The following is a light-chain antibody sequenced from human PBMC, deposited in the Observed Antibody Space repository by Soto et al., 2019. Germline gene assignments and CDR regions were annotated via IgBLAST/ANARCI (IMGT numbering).Light chain of an antibody. CDR3: QQYGGSQRT. Sequence: ELVLMQSPGTLSLSQAEGATLSCRASQSINSNLLAWYQQKRGQAPRLLIHVASNRATGIPDRFTGSESGTAFSLTITTLEHGDFEVYYCQQYGGSQRTLGRGTKGDIK. CDR1: QSINSNL. CDR2: VAS. J-gene: IGKJ4*02. V-gene: IGKV3-20*01.